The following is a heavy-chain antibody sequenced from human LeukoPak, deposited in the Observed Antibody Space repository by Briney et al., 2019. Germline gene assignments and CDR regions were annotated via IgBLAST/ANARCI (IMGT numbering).Heavy chain of an antibody. CDR1: GGSFSGYY. CDR2: IYYSGST. J-gene: IGHJ5*02. Sequence: SETLSLTCAVYGGSFSGYYWGWIRQLPGKGLEWIGSIYYSGSTYYHPSLKGRVTISVDTSKNQFSLKLSSVTAADTAVYYCARHSVRDYYDSSPPIAYWFDPWGQGTLVTVSS. CDR3: ARHSVRDYYDSSPPIAYWFDP. D-gene: IGHD3-22*01. V-gene: IGHV4-39*01.